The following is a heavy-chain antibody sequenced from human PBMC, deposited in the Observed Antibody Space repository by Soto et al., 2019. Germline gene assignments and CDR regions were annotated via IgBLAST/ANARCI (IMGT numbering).Heavy chain of an antibody. Sequence: ASVKVSCKASGYTFTSYDINWVRQATGQGLEWMGWMNPNSGNTGYAQKFQGRVTMTRNTSISTAYMELSSLRSEDTAVYYCASGWGAGGGRVPLWLYYYYYGMDVWGQGTTVTVSS. D-gene: IGHD5-18*01. J-gene: IGHJ6*02. CDR3: ASGWGAGGGRVPLWLYYYYYGMDV. V-gene: IGHV1-8*01. CDR1: GYTFTSYD. CDR2: MNPNSGNT.